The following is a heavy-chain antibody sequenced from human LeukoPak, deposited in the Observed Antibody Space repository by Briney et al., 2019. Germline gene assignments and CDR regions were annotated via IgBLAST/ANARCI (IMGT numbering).Heavy chain of an antibody. D-gene: IGHD2-2*01. Sequence: ASEKVSCKASGYTFTSYGISWVRQAPGQGLEWMGWISAYNGNTNYAQKLQGRVTMTTDTSTSTAYMELRSLRSDDTAVYYCARDISPYALSYYYYMDVWGKGTTVTVSS. J-gene: IGHJ6*03. CDR3: ARDISPYALSYYYYMDV. V-gene: IGHV1-18*01. CDR1: GYTFTSYG. CDR2: ISAYNGNT.